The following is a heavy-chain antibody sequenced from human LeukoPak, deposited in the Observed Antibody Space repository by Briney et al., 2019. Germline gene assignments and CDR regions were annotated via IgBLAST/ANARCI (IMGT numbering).Heavy chain of an antibody. CDR1: GGSTSSSSYY. Sequence: PSETLSLTCTVSGGSTSSSSYYWGWIRQPPGKGLEWIGSIYYSGSTYYNPSLKSRVTISVDTSKNQFSLKLSSVIAADTAVYYCARTTEGYCSSASCFGFSYSYYMDVWGKGTTVTISS. CDR3: ARTTEGYCSSASCFGFSYSYYMDV. CDR2: IYYSGST. V-gene: IGHV4-39*07. J-gene: IGHJ6*03. D-gene: IGHD2-2*01.